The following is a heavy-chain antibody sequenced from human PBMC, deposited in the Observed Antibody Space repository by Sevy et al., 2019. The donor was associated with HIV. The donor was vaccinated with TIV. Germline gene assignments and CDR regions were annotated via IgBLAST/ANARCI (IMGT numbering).Heavy chain of an antibody. J-gene: IGHJ4*02. V-gene: IGHV3-23*01. CDR2: ISTSSSST. D-gene: IGHD3-22*01. Sequence: GGSLRLSCAASGFTFSNYAMGWVRQAPGKGPEWVSTISTSSSSTYYADSVKGRFTISRDNSKNTLCLQMNSLRADDTAVYHCATVPDNVHYYDSSGSLFDNWGQGTMVTVSS. CDR3: ATVPDNVHYYDSSGSLFDN. CDR1: GFTFSNYA.